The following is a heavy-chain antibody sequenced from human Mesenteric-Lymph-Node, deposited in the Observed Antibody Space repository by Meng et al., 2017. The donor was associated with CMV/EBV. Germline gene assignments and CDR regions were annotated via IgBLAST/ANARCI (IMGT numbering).Heavy chain of an antibody. V-gene: IGHV3-21*01. Sequence: GESLKISCAVSGFTFSSYAMSWVRQAPGKGLEWVSSISSSSSYIYYADSVKGRFTISRDNAKNSLYLQMNSLRAEDTAVYYCARDLYVDTAHYYYYYGMDVWGQGTTVTVSS. CDR2: ISSSSSYI. CDR3: ARDLYVDTAHYYYYYGMDV. CDR1: GFTFSSYA. J-gene: IGHJ6*02. D-gene: IGHD5-18*01.